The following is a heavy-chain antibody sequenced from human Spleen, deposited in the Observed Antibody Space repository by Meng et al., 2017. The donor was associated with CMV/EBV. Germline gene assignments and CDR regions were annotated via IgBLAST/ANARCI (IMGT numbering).Heavy chain of an antibody. CDR1: GLPFRRYA. D-gene: IGHD6-6*01. J-gene: IGHJ4*02. CDR3: ARRGSSSFYFDY. Sequence: EVEVVEYGGGLVAPGGAAGLFLVASGLPFRRYAMNRVRQAPGKGLEWVSAISGSSGSPYYADSLKGRFTISRDNAKNSLYLQMNSLRAEDTAVYYCARRGSSSFYFDYWGQGTLVTVSS. CDR2: ISGSSGSP. V-gene: IGHV3-23*04.